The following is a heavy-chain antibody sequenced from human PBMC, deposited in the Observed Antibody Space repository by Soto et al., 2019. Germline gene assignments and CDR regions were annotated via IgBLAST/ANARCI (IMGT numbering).Heavy chain of an antibody. D-gene: IGHD3-3*01. CDR2: ISYDGSNK. J-gene: IGHJ6*02. CDR3: ARDLGRADFWSGYSPQYYYYYGMDV. Sequence: GGSLRLSCAASGFTFSSYAMHWVRQAPGKGLEWVAVISYDGSNKYYADSVKGRFTISRDNSKNTLYLQMNSLRAEDTAVYYCARDLGRADFWSGYSPQYYYYYGMDVWGQGTTVTVSS. V-gene: IGHV3-30-3*01. CDR1: GFTFSSYA.